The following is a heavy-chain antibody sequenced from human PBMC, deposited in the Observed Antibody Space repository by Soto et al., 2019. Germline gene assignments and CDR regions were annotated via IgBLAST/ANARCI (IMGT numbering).Heavy chain of an antibody. CDR2: IVVGSGNT. D-gene: IGHD1-26*01. CDR1: GFTFSNSA. Sequence: QMQLVQSGPEVKKPGTSVKVSCKASGFTFSNSAVHWVRQARGQRLEWIGWIVVGSGNTDCAQKFQERVTITRDMSTSTAYMELSSLRSEDTAVYYCAADQALGATNGMGVWGQGTTVTVSS. CDR3: AADQALGATNGMGV. V-gene: IGHV1-58*01. J-gene: IGHJ6*02.